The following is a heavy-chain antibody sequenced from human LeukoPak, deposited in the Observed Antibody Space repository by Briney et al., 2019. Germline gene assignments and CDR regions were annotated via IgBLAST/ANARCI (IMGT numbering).Heavy chain of an antibody. CDR1: GFTVSSNY. CDR2: IYSGGST. Sequence: AGSLTLSCAASGFTVSSNYMSWVRQAPGKGLEWVAVIYSGGSTYYADSVKGRFTISRDNSKNTLYLQMNSLTAEDTAVYYCARVGVVPAAIPDGFDIWGQGTMVTVSS. D-gene: IGHD2-2*01. J-gene: IGHJ3*02. V-gene: IGHV3-53*01. CDR3: ARVGVVPAAIPDGFDI.